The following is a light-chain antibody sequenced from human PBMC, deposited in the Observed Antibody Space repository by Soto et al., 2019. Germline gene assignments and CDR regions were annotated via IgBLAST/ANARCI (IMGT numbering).Light chain of an antibody. Sequence: HSVLTQPASVSGSPGQSITISCAGTSSDIGAYNYVSWYQQHPGKAPKLMIFDVTNRPSGVSNRFSGSTSGNTASLTTSGRYAQDEAHYFWSSLMIDVIHVYGNGTKGTVL. CDR3: SSLMIDVIHV. V-gene: IGLV2-14*01. CDR1: SSDIGAYNY. CDR2: DVT. J-gene: IGLJ1*01.